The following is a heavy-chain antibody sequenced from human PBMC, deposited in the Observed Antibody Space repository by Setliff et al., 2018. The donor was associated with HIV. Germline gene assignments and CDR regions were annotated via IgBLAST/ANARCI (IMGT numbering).Heavy chain of an antibody. CDR1: GGSLTNYY. CDR3: SREGPFIQTTHTNNWFVDY. CDR2: IVDSGST. V-gene: IGHV4-34*12. D-gene: IGHD3-10*01. Sequence: SSETLSLTCTLYGGSLTNYYWTWIRQSPEKGLEWIGEIVDSGSTNYSPSLKSRVTISLDTSKKQFSLRLNSVTAADTGVYYCSREGPFIQTTHTNNWFVDYWGPGTLVTVSS. J-gene: IGHJ4*01.